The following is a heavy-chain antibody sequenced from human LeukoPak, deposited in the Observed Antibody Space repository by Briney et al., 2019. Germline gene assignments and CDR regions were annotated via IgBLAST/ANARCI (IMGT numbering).Heavy chain of an antibody. Sequence: SETLSLTCTVSGGSISSSSYYWGWIRQPPGKGLEWIGSIYYSGSTYYNPSLKSRVTISVDTSKSQFSLKLSSVTAADTAVYYCASVVPAAIGAFDIWGQGTMVTVSS. CDR1: GGSISSSSYY. J-gene: IGHJ3*02. CDR2: IYYSGST. V-gene: IGHV4-39*07. D-gene: IGHD2-2*02. CDR3: ASVVPAAIGAFDI.